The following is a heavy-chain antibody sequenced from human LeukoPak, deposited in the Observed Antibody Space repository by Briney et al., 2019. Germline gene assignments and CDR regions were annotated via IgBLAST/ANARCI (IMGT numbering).Heavy chain of an antibody. D-gene: IGHD3-22*01. V-gene: IGHV4-59*08. CDR2: IYYSGST. CDR3: ASFNYEGYYFDY. CDR1: GGSISSYY. J-gene: IGHJ4*02. Sequence: SETLSLTCTVSGGSISSYYWSWIRQPPGKGLEWIGYIYYSGSTNYNPSLKSRVTISVDTSKNQFTLKLSSVTAADTAVYYCASFNYEGYYFDYWGQGTLVTVSS.